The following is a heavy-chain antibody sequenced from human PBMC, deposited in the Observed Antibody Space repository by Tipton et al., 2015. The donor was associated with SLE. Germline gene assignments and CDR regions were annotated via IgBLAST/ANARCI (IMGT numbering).Heavy chain of an antibody. D-gene: IGHD3/OR15-3a*01. V-gene: IGHV3-33*01. CDR1: GFTFSSYG. Sequence: RSLRLSCVASGFTFSSYGMHWVRQAPGKGLEWVAVIWYDGSNKYYADSVKGRFTISRDNSKNTLYLQMNSLRAEDTAVYYCARKLAGLDYYGMDVWGQGTTVTVSS. CDR3: ARKLAGLDYYGMDV. J-gene: IGHJ6*02. CDR2: IWYDGSNK.